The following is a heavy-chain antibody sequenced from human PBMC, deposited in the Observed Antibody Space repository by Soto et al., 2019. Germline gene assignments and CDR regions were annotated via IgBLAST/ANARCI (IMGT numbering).Heavy chain of an antibody. CDR3: TRLETDY. Sequence: QVKLVQSGAEVKRPGASVKVFCKASGYTFTTHTMHWVRQAPGQGLEWMGWMNGGNGNTKYSQKFQDRVTFTRDTFASTAYMELSSLRSEDTAVYYCTRLETDYWGQGTLVTVSS. CDR1: GYTFTTHT. J-gene: IGHJ4*02. CDR2: MNGGNGNT. V-gene: IGHV1-3*01.